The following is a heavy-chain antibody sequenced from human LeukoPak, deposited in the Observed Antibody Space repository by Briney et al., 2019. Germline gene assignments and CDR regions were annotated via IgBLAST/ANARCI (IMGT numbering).Heavy chain of an antibody. J-gene: IGHJ4*02. CDR2: ICGSGGCT. CDR1: GFTFNTYA. D-gene: IGHD6-19*01. V-gene: IGHV3-23*01. CDR3: AKTTVGYSSGRYPGWPADC. Sequence: GGSLRLSCAASGFTFNTYASYWVRQAPGKGLEWVSGICGSGGCTYYADSVKGRFTISRDNSKNTVYLQMNSLTADDTVVYYCAKTTVGYSSGRYPGWPADCWGQGTLVTVSP.